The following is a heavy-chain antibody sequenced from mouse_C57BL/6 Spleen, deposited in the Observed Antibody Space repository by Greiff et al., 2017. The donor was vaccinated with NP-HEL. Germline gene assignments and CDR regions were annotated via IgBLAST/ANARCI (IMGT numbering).Heavy chain of an antibody. D-gene: IGHD1-1*01. CDR1: GYTFTDYE. V-gene: IGHV1-15*01. Sequence: QVQLQQSGAELVRPGASVTLSCKASGYTFTDYEMHWVKQTPVHGLEWIGAIDPETGGTAYNQKFKGKAILTADKSSSTAYMELRSLTSEDSAVYYCTRSGYYYGRSFYAMDYWGQGTSVTVSS. CDR2: IDPETGGT. CDR3: TRSGYYYGRSFYAMDY. J-gene: IGHJ4*01.